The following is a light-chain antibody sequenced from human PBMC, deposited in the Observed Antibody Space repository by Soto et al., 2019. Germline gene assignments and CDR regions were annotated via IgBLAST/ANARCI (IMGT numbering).Light chain of an antibody. V-gene: IGLV1-40*01. J-gene: IGLJ3*02. Sequence: QSVLTQPPSVSGAPGQRVTISCTGSSSNIGAGYDVHWFQQLPGTAPKLLIYGHSNRPSGVPDRFSGSKSGTSASLAITGLQAEDDADYYCQSYDGRLSGWVFGGGTKLTVL. CDR2: GHS. CDR3: QSYDGRLSGWV. CDR1: SSNIGAGYD.